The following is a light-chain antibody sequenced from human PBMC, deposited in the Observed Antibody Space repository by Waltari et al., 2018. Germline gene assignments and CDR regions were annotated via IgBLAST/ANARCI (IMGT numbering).Light chain of an antibody. V-gene: IGKV3-20*01. CDR3: QKYDRLPAT. CDR2: GAS. J-gene: IGKJ1*01. Sequence: EIVLTQSPGTLSLSPGERGTLSCRASQSVSRFLAWYQQIPGQPPRLSIYGASTRATGIPDRFSGSGSGTDFSLTISRLEPEDFAVYYCQKYDRLPATFGQGTKVEIK. CDR1: QSVSRF.